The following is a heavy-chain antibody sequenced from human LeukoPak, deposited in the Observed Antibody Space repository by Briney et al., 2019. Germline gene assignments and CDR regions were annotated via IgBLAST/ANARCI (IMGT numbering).Heavy chain of an antibody. CDR1: GFTFSSFW. CDR2: INYDASEE. CDR3: ARITTNGYFEY. D-gene: IGHD1-1*01. V-gene: IGHV3-7*01. Sequence: GGSLRLSCAASGFTFSSFWMGWVRQAPGKGLEWVASINYDASEEHHVDSVKGRFTVSRDNAKNSLHLQMTSLRAEDTAVYFCARITTNGYFEYWGQGTLVTVSS. J-gene: IGHJ4*02.